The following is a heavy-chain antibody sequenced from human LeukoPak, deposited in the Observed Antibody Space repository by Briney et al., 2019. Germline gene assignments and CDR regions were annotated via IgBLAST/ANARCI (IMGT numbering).Heavy chain of an antibody. D-gene: IGHD6-19*01. CDR3: ARSLRVAVAASY. Sequence: SGGSLRLSCAASGFTFSSYWMSWVRQAPGKGLEWVANIKQDGSEKYYVDSVKGRFTISRDNAKNSLHLQMNSLTAEDTAIYYCARSLRVAVAASYWGQGTLVTVSS. V-gene: IGHV3-7*01. J-gene: IGHJ4*02. CDR2: IKQDGSEK. CDR1: GFTFSSYW.